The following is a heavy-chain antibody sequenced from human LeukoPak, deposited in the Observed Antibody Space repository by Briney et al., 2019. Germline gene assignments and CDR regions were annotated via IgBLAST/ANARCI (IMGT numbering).Heavy chain of an antibody. CDR2: IYPGDSGV. Sequence: GASLQISCKASGSSFNDYWIGWVRQLPGKGLEWIAIIYPGDSGVRYSPSFRGQVTISVDKSISTAYLQWSSLRASDTAMYFCARRPSYYSDFWGLEVLVTVSS. CDR3: ARRPSYYSDF. D-gene: IGHD7-27*01. J-gene: IGHJ4*02. V-gene: IGHV5-51*01. CDR1: GSSFNDYW.